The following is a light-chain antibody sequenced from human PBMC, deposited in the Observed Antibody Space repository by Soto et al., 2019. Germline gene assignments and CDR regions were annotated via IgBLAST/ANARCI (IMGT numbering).Light chain of an antibody. CDR1: SSNIGNNA. Sequence: QSVLTQPPSVSEAPRQRVTISCSGSSSNIGNNAVNWYQQLPGKAPKLLIYYDDLLPSGVSDRFSGSKSGTSASLAISGLQSEDEADYYCAAWDDSLNGRYVFGTGTKVNVL. V-gene: IGLV1-36*01. CDR2: YDD. CDR3: AAWDDSLNGRYV. J-gene: IGLJ1*01.